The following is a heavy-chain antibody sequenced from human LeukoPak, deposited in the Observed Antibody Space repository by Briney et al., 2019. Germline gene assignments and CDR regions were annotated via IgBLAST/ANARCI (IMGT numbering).Heavy chain of an antibody. Sequence: GGSLRLSCEASEFTFSRFAMRWIRQPPGTGLEWVSNLCGSGGDTYYADSVKGRFTTTRDNSKDTLYLQMDNLRADDTAVYYCAKHLGSHSFLFYYMDVWGKGTSVIVSS. V-gene: IGHV3-23*01. CDR1: EFTFSRFA. CDR2: LCGSGGDT. J-gene: IGHJ6*03. CDR3: AKHLGSHSFLFYYMDV. D-gene: IGHD2-21*01.